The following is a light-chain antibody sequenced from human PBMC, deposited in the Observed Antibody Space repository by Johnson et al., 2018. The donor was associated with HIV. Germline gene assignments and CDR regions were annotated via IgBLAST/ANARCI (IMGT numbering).Light chain of an antibody. J-gene: IGLJ1*01. CDR3: GTWDSSLTSYV. CDR1: SSNVGSSF. V-gene: IGLV1-51*01. CDR2: DNN. Sequence: QPVLTQPPSVSAAPGQTVTISCSGSSSNVGSSFVSWYRQVPGTAPKLLIYDNNKRPSGIPGRFSGSKSGPSATLGITGLQTGDEADYYCGTWDSSLTSYVFGAGTKVTLL.